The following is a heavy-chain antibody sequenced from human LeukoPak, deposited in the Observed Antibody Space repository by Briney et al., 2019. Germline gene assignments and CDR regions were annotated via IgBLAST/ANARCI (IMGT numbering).Heavy chain of an antibody. Sequence: PSQTLSLTCTVSGGSISSGSYYWSWIRQPAGKGLEWIGRIYTSGSTNYNPSLKSRVTISVDKSKNQFSLKLSSVTAADTAVYYCARDWYGSGRTNYYYYYGMDVWGQGTTVTVSS. D-gene: IGHD3-10*01. CDR3: ARDWYGSGRTNYYYYYGMDV. CDR2: IYTSGST. V-gene: IGHV4-61*02. CDR1: GGSISSGSYY. J-gene: IGHJ6*02.